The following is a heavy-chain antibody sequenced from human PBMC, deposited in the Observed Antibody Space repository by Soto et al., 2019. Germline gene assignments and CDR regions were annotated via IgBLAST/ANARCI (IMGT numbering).Heavy chain of an antibody. CDR2: ISWDGNST. CDR3: AKDGYRGSGRYYYYMDV. Sequence: GGSLGLSCAASGFTFDDYTLHWVRQAPGKGLEWVSLISWDGNSTYYADSVKGRFTISRDNSKNTLYLQMDSLRAEDTAVYYCAKDGYRGSGRYYYYMDVWGKGTTVTVSS. D-gene: IGHD3-10*01. CDR1: GFTFDDYT. J-gene: IGHJ6*03. V-gene: IGHV3-43*01.